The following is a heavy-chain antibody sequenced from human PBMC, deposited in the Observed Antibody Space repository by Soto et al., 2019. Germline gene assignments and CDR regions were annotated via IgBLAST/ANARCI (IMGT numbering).Heavy chain of an antibody. CDR3: ARVRRTGYEIVNGYIRVNWFDP. D-gene: IGHD3-9*01. Sequence: KPSETLSLTCTVSGGSISSGGYYWSWIRQHPGKGLEWIGYIYYSGSTYYNPSLKSRVTISVDTSKNQFSLKLSSVTAADTAVYYCARVRRTGYEIVNGYIRVNWFDPWGQGTLVTVSS. CDR2: IYYSGST. J-gene: IGHJ5*02. V-gene: IGHV4-31*03. CDR1: GGSISSGGYY.